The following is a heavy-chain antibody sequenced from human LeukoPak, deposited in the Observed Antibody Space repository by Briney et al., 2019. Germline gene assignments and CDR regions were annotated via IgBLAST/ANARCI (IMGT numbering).Heavy chain of an antibody. CDR2: IYYSEGT. J-gene: IGHJ4*02. CDR1: GGSITSYY. V-gene: IGHV4-59*01. CDR3: ARDKGSGYFDY. Sequence: SETLSLTCTVSGGSITSYYWTWIRQPPGKGLEWIGYIYYSEGTNYSPSLRSRVTMSVDTSKNQFSLKLSSVTAADTAVYYCARDKGSGYFDYWGQGTLVTVSS. D-gene: IGHD3-10*01.